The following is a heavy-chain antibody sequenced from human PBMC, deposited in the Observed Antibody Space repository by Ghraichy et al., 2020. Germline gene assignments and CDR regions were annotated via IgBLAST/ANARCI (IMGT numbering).Heavy chain of an antibody. CDR2: INHSGST. V-gene: IGHV4-34*01. J-gene: IGHJ4*02. CDR1: GGSFSGYY. D-gene: IGHD3-10*01. CDR3: ARVRSEYGSGSYRPGSIDY. Sequence: SETLSLTCAVYGGSFSGYYWSWIRQPPGKGLEWIGEINHSGSTNYNPSLKSRVTISVDTSKNQFSLKLSSVTAADTAVYYCARVRSEYGSGSYRPGSIDYWGQGTLVTVSS.